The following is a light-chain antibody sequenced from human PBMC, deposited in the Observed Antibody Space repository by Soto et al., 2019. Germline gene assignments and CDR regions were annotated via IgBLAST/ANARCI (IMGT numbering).Light chain of an antibody. CDR3: SSYAGRYTYV. Sequence: QSVLTQPRSVSESPGQSVSIFCTGTSSDVGGYNYVSWYHQHPGKAPKVMIYDVTQRPPGVPDRFSGSKSGNTASLTISGLQSEDEADYYCSSYAGRYTYVFGTGTKVTVL. CDR2: DVT. V-gene: IGLV2-11*01. CDR1: SSDVGGYNY. J-gene: IGLJ1*01.